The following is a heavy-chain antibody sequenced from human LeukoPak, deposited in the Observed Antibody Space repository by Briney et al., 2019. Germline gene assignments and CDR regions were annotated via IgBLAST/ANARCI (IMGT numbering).Heavy chain of an antibody. J-gene: IGHJ3*02. CDR1: GFTFSSYD. V-gene: IGHV3-13*01. D-gene: IGHD1-26*01. CDR3: ARESYDAFDM. CDR2: IGTAGDT. Sequence: GGSLRLSCAASGFTFSSYDMHWVRQATGKGLEWVSAIGTAGDTYYPGALKGRFTISRENAKNSLYVQMNSLRAGETAVYYCARESYDAFDMWEEGTMVTVSS.